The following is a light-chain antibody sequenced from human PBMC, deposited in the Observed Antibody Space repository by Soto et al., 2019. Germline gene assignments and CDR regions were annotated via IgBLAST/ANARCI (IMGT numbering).Light chain of an antibody. CDR2: GNS. Sequence: QSVLTQPPSVSGAPGQRVTISCTGSSSNIGAGYVHWYQQLPGTAPKLLIYGNSNRPSGVPDRFSGFKSGTSASLAITGLQAEDEADYYCQSYDSSLSRVFGGGTKLTVL. V-gene: IGLV1-40*01. CDR1: SSNIGAGYV. CDR3: QSYDSSLSRV. J-gene: IGLJ2*01.